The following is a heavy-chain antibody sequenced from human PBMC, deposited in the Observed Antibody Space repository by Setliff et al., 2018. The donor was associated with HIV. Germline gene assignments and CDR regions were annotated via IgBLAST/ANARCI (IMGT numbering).Heavy chain of an antibody. CDR3: ARDPPIVVVTDTPAYYFDL. CDR1: GFTFSNYW. Sequence: GGSLRLSCAASGFTFSNYWMFWIRQAPGKGLEWISYISGTGSTIYHADSVKGRFIISRDNVKNSVYLQMNSLRVDDTAVYYCARDPPIVVVTDTPAYYFDLWGRGTLVTVSS. D-gene: IGHD2-21*02. J-gene: IGHJ2*01. CDR2: ISGTGSTI. V-gene: IGHV3-11*01.